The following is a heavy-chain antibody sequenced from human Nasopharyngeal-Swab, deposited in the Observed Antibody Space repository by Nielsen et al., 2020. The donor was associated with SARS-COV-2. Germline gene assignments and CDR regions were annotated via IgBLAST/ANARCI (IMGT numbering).Heavy chain of an antibody. CDR3: ARESAYYYGSGYYFDY. V-gene: IGHV3-11*01. J-gene: IGHJ4*02. Sequence: GGSLRLSYAASGFTFSDYYMSWIRQAPGKGLEWVSYISSTGAIIYYADSVKGRFTISRDNPKNSLYLQMNSLRAEDTGIYYCARESAYYYGSGYYFDYWGQGTLVTVSS. D-gene: IGHD3-10*01. CDR2: ISSTGAII. CDR1: GFTFSDYY.